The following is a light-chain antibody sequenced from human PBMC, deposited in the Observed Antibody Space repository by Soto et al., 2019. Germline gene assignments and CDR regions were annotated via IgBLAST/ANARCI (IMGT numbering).Light chain of an antibody. Sequence: AIRMTQSPSSLSASTGDRVTITCRASQGISSYLAWYQQKPGKAPKLLIYAASTLQSGVPSRFSGSGSGTDFTLTISCLQSEDFATYDCQQYYSYPFTFGPGTKVYIK. CDR1: QGISSY. CDR3: QQYYSYPFT. V-gene: IGKV1-8*01. CDR2: AAS. J-gene: IGKJ3*01.